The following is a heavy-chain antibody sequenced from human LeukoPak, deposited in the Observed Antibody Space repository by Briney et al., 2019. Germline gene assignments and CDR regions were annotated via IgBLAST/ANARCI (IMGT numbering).Heavy chain of an antibody. CDR3: VKSAYSGSYFSLDH. Sequence: GGSLRLSCSASGFTFSTYAMHWVRQAPGKGLEFVSAISSNGGSTFYADSVKGRFTISRDNSKDTLYLQMSSLRAEDTAVYYCVKSAYSGSYFSLDHWGQGTLVTVSS. D-gene: IGHD1-26*01. J-gene: IGHJ4*02. CDR1: GFTFSTYA. CDR2: ISSNGGST. V-gene: IGHV3-64D*09.